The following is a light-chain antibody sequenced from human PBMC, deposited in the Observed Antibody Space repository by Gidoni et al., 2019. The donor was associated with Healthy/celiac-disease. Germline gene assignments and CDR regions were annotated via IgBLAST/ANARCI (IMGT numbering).Light chain of an antibody. Sequence: DIQMTQSPSSLSASVGDRVTITCRASQSISSYLNWYQPKPGKAPKLLIYAASSLQSGVPSRFRGSGSGTDFTLTISRLHPEDFATYYCQQSYSTPTFGQWTKVEIK. CDR1: QSISSY. V-gene: IGKV1-39*01. J-gene: IGKJ1*01. CDR2: AAS. CDR3: QQSYSTPT.